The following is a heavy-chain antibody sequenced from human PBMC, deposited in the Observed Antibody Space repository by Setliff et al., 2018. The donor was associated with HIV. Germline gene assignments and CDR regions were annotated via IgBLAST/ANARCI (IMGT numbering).Heavy chain of an antibody. D-gene: IGHD2-2*01. CDR3: ARLSTTSRDFDS. CDR2: TFDNGNT. J-gene: IGHJ4*02. Sequence: PSETLSLTCTVSGGSISSSSYYWGWIRQPPGKGLEWIAYTFDNGNTHYNPSLESRVTLSVDTSKNQFSLKLSSVTAADTAVYYCARLSTTSRDFDSWGQGTLVTVSS. CDR1: GGSISSSSYY. V-gene: IGHV4-61*05.